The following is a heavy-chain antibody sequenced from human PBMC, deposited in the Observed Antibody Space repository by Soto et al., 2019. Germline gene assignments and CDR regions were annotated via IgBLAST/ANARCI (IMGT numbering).Heavy chain of an antibody. Sequence: QLQLQESGPGLVKPSETLSLTCTVSGGSISRSSYYWGWIRQPPGKGLEWIGSIYYSGSTYYNPSLKSRVTISVGTSKNQFSLKLSSVTAADTAVYYCARQPATTYGSAGPPDVWGQGTTVTVSS. CDR3: ARQPATTYGSAGPPDV. V-gene: IGHV4-39*01. CDR2: IYYSGST. J-gene: IGHJ6*02. CDR1: GGSISRSSYY. D-gene: IGHD3-10*01.